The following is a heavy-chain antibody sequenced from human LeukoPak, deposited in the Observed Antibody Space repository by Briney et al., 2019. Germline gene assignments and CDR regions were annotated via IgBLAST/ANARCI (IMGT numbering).Heavy chain of an antibody. CDR1: GNYW. V-gene: IGHV3-74*01. J-gene: IGHJ4*02. D-gene: IGHD2/OR15-2a*01. Sequence: PGGSLRLSCAASGNYWMHWVRQAPGKGLVWVSHINSDGSWTSYADSVKGRFTISEDNARNTVYLQMNSLRAEDMAVYYCVSFYETYWGRGTLVTVSS. CDR3: VSFYETY. CDR2: INSDGSWT.